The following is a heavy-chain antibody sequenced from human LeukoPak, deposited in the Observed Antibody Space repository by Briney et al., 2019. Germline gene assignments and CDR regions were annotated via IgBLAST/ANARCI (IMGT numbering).Heavy chain of an antibody. D-gene: IGHD5-18*01. J-gene: IGHJ6*03. Sequence: SETLSLTCAVYGGSFSGYYWSWIRQPPGKGLEWIGSIYYSGSTFYNPSLRRRVTISVDTSNNQFSLKLSSVTAADTAVYYCARGRGYGNYYYYYMDVWGKGTTVTVSS. V-gene: IGHV4-34*01. CDR3: ARGRGYGNYYYYYMDV. CDR1: GGSFSGYY. CDR2: IYYSGST.